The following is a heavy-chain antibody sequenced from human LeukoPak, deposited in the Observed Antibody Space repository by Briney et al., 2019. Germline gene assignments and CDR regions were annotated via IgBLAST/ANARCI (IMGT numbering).Heavy chain of an antibody. Sequence: GGSLRLSCTASGFTFGDYAMSWFRQAPGKRLEWVGFIRSKAYGGTTEYAASVKGRFTISRDDSKSIAYLQMNSLKTEDTAVYYCTRESLRFLEWLPTSDAFDIWGQGTMVTVSS. V-gene: IGHV3-49*03. CDR1: GFTFGDYA. J-gene: IGHJ3*02. CDR2: IRSKAYGGTT. D-gene: IGHD3-3*01. CDR3: TRESLRFLEWLPTSDAFDI.